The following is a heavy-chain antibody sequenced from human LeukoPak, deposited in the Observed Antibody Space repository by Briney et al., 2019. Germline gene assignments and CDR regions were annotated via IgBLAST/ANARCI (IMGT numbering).Heavy chain of an antibody. CDR3: ARQVRTTEYFDY. CDR2: ISAYNGNT. CDR1: GYTFTSYG. Sequence: APVKVSCKASGYTFTSYGISWVRQAPGQGLEWMGWISAYNGNTNYAQKLQGRVTMTTDTSTSTAYMELRSLRSDDTAVYYCARQVRTTEYFDYWGQGTLVTVSS. J-gene: IGHJ4*02. V-gene: IGHV1-18*01. D-gene: IGHD1-7*01.